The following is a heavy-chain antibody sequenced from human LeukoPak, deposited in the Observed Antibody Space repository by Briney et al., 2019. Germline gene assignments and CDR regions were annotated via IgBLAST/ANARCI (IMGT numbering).Heavy chain of an antibody. CDR3: ARDGWEYDSSGYFPQAPDAFDI. CDR2: INSDGSST. V-gene: IGHV3-74*01. J-gene: IGHJ3*02. Sequence: GGSLRLSCAASGFTFSSYWMHWVRQAPGKGLVRVSRINSDGSSTSYADSVKGRFTISRDNAKNTLYLQMNSLRAEDTAVYYCARDGWEYDSSGYFPQAPDAFDIWGQGTMVTVSS. CDR1: GFTFSSYW. D-gene: IGHD3-22*01.